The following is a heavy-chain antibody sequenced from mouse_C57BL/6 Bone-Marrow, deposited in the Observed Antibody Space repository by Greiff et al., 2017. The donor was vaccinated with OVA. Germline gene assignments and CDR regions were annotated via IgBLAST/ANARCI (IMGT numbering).Heavy chain of an antibody. CDR1: GFSLTSYG. Sequence: VNVVESGPGLVAPSQSLSITCTVSGFSLTSYGVHWVRQPPGKGLEWLVVIWSDGSTTYNSALKSRLSISKDNSKSQVFLKMNSLQTDDTAMYYCARPYYGYDGYAMDYWGQGTSVTVSS. V-gene: IGHV2-6*03. CDR3: ARPYYGYDGYAMDY. D-gene: IGHD2-9*01. J-gene: IGHJ4*01. CDR2: IWSDGST.